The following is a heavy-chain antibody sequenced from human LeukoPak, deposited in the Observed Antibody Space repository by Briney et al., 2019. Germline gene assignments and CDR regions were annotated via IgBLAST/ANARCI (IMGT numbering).Heavy chain of an antibody. Sequence: GGSLRLSCEASGFTFSSSWMLWVRQAPGKGLVCVSQINTDGSSITYADSMKGRFTMSRDNAKNAVYLQMNSLRAEDTAVYYCVRGGPDGNWGQGTLATVSS. J-gene: IGHJ4*02. CDR1: GFTFSSSW. CDR2: INTDGSSI. V-gene: IGHV3-74*01. D-gene: IGHD1-14*01. CDR3: VRGGPDGN.